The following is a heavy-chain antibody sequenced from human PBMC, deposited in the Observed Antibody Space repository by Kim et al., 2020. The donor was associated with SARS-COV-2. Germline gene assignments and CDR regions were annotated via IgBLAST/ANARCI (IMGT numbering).Heavy chain of an antibody. CDR1: GGSISSSSYY. Sequence: SETLSLTCTVSGGSISSSSYYWGWIRQPPGKGLEWIGSIYYSGSTYYNPSLKSRVTISVDTSKNQFSLKLSSVTAADTAVYYCARPRRKGGSNAFDIWGQGTMVTVSS. V-gene: IGHV4-39*01. J-gene: IGHJ3*02. CDR3: ARPRRKGGSNAFDI. CDR2: IYYSGST. D-gene: IGHD3-16*01.